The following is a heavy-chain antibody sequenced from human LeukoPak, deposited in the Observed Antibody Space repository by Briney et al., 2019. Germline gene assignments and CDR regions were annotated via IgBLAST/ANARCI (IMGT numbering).Heavy chain of an antibody. J-gene: IGHJ4*02. V-gene: IGHV4-59*01. CDR2: IYSSGSSGSA. CDR3: ARQGTTVTHFDY. CDR1: GGPISGYY. D-gene: IGHD4-11*01. Sequence: SETLSLTCTVAGGPISGYYWSWIGHPPGKELEGIGYIYSSGSSGSANYNPSLTSRVTISIDTSKNQFSLTLSSVTAADTAVYYCARQGTTVTHFDYWGQGTLVTVSS.